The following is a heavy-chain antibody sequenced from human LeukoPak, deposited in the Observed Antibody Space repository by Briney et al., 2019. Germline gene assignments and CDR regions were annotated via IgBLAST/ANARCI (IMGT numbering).Heavy chain of an antibody. Sequence: PSETLSLTCTVSGGSISSYYWSWIRQPAGKGLEWIGRIYTSGSTNYNPSLKSRVTMSVDTSKNQFSLKLSSVTAADTAVYYCARDLSRITMVRGVINWFDPWGQGTLVTVSS. CDR1: GGSISSYY. J-gene: IGHJ5*02. D-gene: IGHD3-10*01. CDR3: ARDLSRITMVRGVINWFDP. V-gene: IGHV4-4*07. CDR2: IYTSGST.